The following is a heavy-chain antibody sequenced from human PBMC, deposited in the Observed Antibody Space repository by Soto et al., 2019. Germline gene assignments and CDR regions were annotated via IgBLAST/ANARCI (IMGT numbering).Heavy chain of an antibody. CDR2: INHSGST. V-gene: IGHV4-34*01. Sequence: PSETLSLTCAVYGGSFSGYYWSWIRQPPGKGLEWIGEINHSGSTNYNPSLKSRVTISVDTSKNQFSLKLSSVTAADTAVYYCARGYGSGSYTHYYYYYGMDIWGQGTTVTVS. CDR1: GGSFSGYY. J-gene: IGHJ6*02. CDR3: ARGYGSGSYTHYYYYYGMDI. D-gene: IGHD3-10*01.